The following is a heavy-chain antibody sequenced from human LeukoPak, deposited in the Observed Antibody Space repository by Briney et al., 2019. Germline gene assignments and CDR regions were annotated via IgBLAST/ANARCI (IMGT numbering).Heavy chain of an antibody. CDR3: ARERWSGRVVRGGPRFDP. Sequence: HPGGSLRLSCGASGFTFTSHWMSWVRQAPGKGLEWVSAISGSGGSTYYADSVKGRFTISRDNAKNSLYLQMNSLRAEDTALYYCARERWSGRVVRGGPRFDPWGQGTLVTVSS. CDR1: GFTFTSHW. J-gene: IGHJ5*02. D-gene: IGHD3-10*01. V-gene: IGHV3-23*01. CDR2: ISGSGGST.